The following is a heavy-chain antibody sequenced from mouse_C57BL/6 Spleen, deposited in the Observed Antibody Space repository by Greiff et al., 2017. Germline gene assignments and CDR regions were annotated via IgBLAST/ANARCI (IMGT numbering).Heavy chain of an antibody. V-gene: IGHV1-69*01. CDR1: GYTFTSYW. CDR2: IDPSDSYT. CDR3: ASQGSYYYGSSLFDY. D-gene: IGHD1-1*01. Sequence: VQLQQPGAELVMPGASVKLSCKASGYTFTSYWMHWVKQRPGQGLEWIGEIDPSDSYTNYNQKFKGKSTLTVDKSSSTAYMQLSSLTSEDSAVYYCASQGSYYYGSSLFDYWGQGTTLTVSS. J-gene: IGHJ2*01.